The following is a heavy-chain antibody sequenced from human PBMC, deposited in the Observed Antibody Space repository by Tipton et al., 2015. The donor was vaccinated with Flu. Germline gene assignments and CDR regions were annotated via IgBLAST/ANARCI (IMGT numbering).Heavy chain of an antibody. J-gene: IGHJ1*01. D-gene: IGHD6-13*01. CDR1: GGSISSGDYY. V-gene: IGHV4-30-4*01. Sequence: TLSLTCSVSGGSISSGDYYWSWIRQPPGKGLEWIAFIYYTGSTYYNPSLKSRVTISVDTSKNQFSLEVRSVTAADTAMYFCARGGRSWSPEYFQHWGQGTLVTVSS. CDR3: ARGGRSWSPEYFQH. CDR2: IYYTGST.